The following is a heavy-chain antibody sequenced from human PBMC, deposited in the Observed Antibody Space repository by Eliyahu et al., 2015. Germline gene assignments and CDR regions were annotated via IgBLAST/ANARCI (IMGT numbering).Heavy chain of an antibody. D-gene: IGHD3-3*01. CDR1: GGSISSSSYY. V-gene: IGHV4-39*01. CDR3: ARRITIFGVVEYMDV. CDR2: IYYSGST. Sequence: QLQLQESGPGLVKPSETLSLTCTVSGGSISSSSYYWGWIRQPPGKGLEWIGSIYYSGSTYYNPSLKSRVTISVDTSKNQFSLKLSSVTAADTAVYYCARRITIFGVVEYMDVWGKGTTVTVSS. J-gene: IGHJ6*03.